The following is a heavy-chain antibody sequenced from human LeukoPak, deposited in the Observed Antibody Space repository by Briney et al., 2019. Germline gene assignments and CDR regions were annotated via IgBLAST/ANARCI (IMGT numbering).Heavy chain of an antibody. CDR3: AKDRVHSGSCGYFDY. V-gene: IGHV3-23*01. CDR1: GFTFSSYA. CDR2: ISGSGGNT. J-gene: IGHJ4*02. D-gene: IGHD1-26*01. Sequence: GGSLRLSCTASGFTFSSYAMSWVRQAPGKGLEWVSAISGSGGNTYYADSVKGRFTISRDNSKNTLYLQMNSLRAEDTAVYYCAKDRVHSGSCGYFDYWGQGTLVTVSS.